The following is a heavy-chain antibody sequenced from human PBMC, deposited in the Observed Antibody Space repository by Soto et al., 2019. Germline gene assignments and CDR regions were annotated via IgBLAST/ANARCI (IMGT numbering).Heavy chain of an antibody. CDR2: IWNDGSNK. J-gene: IGHJ4*02. Sequence: GGSLRLSCVASRFVFSDYGMHWVRQAPGKGLEGVAVIWNDGSNKYYADSVKGRFTISRDNSNNTLYLQMNSLRVEDTAVYYCARNTRYYFDYWGQGTLVTVSS. CDR1: RFVFSDYG. V-gene: IGHV3-33*01. CDR3: ARNTRYYFDY.